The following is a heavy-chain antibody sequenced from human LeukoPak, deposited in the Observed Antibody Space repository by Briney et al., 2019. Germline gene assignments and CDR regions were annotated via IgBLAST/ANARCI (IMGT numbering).Heavy chain of an antibody. CDR3: ARALGVVTAIPYLDY. CDR2: IYYSGST. J-gene: IGHJ4*02. D-gene: IGHD2-21*02. CDR1: GGSISSYY. Sequence: SQTLSLTCTVSGGSISSYYWSWIRQPPGKGLEWIGYIYYSGSTNYNPSLKSRVTISVDTSKNQFSLKLSSVTAADTAVYYCARALGVVTAIPYLDYWGQGTLVTVSS. V-gene: IGHV4-59*01.